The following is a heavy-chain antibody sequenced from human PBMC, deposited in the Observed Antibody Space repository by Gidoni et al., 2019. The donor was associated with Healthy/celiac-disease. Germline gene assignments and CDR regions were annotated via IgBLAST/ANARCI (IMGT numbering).Heavy chain of an antibody. Sequence: QVQLVQSGAEVKKPGSSVKVSCKASGVTFSSYAISWVRQAPGQGLEWMGGIIPIFGTANYAQKVQGRVTITADESTSTAYMVLSSLRSEDTAVYYWARGPPRYYDFWSGYYRAYYYGMDVWGQGTTVTVSS. J-gene: IGHJ6*02. CDR1: GVTFSSYA. D-gene: IGHD3-3*01. CDR3: ARGPPRYYDFWSGYYRAYYYGMDV. V-gene: IGHV1-69*01. CDR2: IIPIFGTA.